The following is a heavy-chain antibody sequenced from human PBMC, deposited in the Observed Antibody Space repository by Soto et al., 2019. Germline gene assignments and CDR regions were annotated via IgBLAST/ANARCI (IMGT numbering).Heavy chain of an antibody. CDR3: ARRSTTIFGVVLSTGYFDY. D-gene: IGHD3-3*02. V-gene: IGHV4-31*03. CDR1: GGSISSGDYN. Sequence: QVYLQESGPGLVKPSQTLSLTCTVSGGSISSGDYNWSWIRQHPGKGLEWIGNIDYSGSTYYNPSLRRRVTMSLDTSKKQFSLKLSSVTAADTAVYYCARRSTTIFGVVLSTGYFDYWGQGSLVTVSS. CDR2: IDYSGST. J-gene: IGHJ4*02.